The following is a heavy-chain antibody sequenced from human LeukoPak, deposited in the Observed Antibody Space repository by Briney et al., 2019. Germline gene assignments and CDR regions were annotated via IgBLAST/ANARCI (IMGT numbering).Heavy chain of an antibody. V-gene: IGHV1-69*05. CDR2: IIPIFGTA. CDR3: ARAPNCGGDCDY. CDR1: GGTFSSYA. D-gene: IGHD2-21*01. Sequence: SVKVSCKASGGTFSSYAISWVRQAPGQGLEWMGRIIPIFGTANYAQKFQGRVTITTVESTSTAYMELSSLRSEDTAVYYCARAPNCGGDCDYWGQGTLVTVSS. J-gene: IGHJ4*02.